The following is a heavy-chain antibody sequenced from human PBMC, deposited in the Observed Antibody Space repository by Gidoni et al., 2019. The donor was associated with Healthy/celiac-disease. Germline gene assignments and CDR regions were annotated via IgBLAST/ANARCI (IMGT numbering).Heavy chain of an antibody. Sequence: EVQLVESGGGLVKPGGSLRLSCSAPGFPFSNAWMRWVRQAPGKGLEWVGRNKKKNDGGTKEYAATVKGRINISKDDSKNKLYLQMNSLKTEDTAVYYCTTDDLLRLGPFDYWGQGTLVTVSS. CDR1: GFPFSNAW. J-gene: IGHJ4*02. CDR2: NKKKNDGGTK. D-gene: IGHD3-16*01. CDR3: TTDDLLRLGPFDY. V-gene: IGHV3-15*01.